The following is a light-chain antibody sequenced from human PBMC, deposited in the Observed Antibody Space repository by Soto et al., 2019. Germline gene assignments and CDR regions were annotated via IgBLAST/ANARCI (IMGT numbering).Light chain of an antibody. CDR1: QSVSRSD. CDR3: QKYRSTPSWT. CDR2: GAY. Sequence: EIVWTQSPGTRSFSHVEISTLSCNSIQSVSRSDLAWCQKKPGQAHRLLIYGAYSRATGIPDRFSGSGCGTDFTLTISRMEPEDFAVYDGQKYRSTPSWTGGQGTKVDIK. J-gene: IGKJ1*01. V-gene: IGKV3-20*01.